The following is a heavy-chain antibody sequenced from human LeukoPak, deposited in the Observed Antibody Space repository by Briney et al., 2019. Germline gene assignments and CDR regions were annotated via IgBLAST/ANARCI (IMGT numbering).Heavy chain of an antibody. CDR2: IRYDGSNK. CDR1: GFTFSSYG. V-gene: IGHV3-30*02. D-gene: IGHD3-3*01. Sequence: GGSLRLSCAASGFTFSSYGMHWVRQAPGKGLEWVAFIRYDGSNKYYADSVKGRFTISRDNSKNTLYLQMNSLRAEDTAVYYCAKLRFLEWLTLDTFDIWGQGTMVTVSS. CDR3: AKLRFLEWLTLDTFDI. J-gene: IGHJ3*02.